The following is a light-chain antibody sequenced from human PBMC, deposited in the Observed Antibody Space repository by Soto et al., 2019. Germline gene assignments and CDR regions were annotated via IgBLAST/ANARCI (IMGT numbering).Light chain of an antibody. CDR1: QGIGYW. CDR3: QQANSFPLS. CDR2: AAL. V-gene: IGKV1-12*01. Sequence: DVQMTQFQFSVSAFVGDRVTITCRASQGIGYWLAWYQQRPGEAPKLLIYAALSLQSGVSSRFSGSGSGTNFTLTINNLQPEDVAIYYCQQANSFPLSFGQGTRLQIK. J-gene: IGKJ5*01.